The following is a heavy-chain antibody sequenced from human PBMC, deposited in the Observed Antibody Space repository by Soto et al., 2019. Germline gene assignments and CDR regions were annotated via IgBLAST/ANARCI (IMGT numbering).Heavy chain of an antibody. V-gene: IGHV3-21*01. CDR3: AKGSYSGIYSDFDY. CDR1: GFTVSSNY. Sequence: PGGSLRLSCAASGFTVSSNYMSWVRQAPGKGLEWVASLGTIGTYIYYADSVRGRFTISRDNAKNTLYLQMNSLRTEDTAVYYCAKGSYSGIYSDFDYWGQGTLVTVSS. J-gene: IGHJ4*02. CDR2: LGTIGTYI. D-gene: IGHD1-26*01.